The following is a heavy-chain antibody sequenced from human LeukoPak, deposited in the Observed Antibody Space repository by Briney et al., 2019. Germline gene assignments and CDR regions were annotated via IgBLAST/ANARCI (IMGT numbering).Heavy chain of an antibody. J-gene: IGHJ4*02. D-gene: IGHD6-13*01. CDR2: IYPGDSDT. CDR3: ASQLHIAAAGYYFDY. V-gene: IGHV5-51*01. CDR1: GYSFTSYW. Sequence: GESLKISCKGSGYSFTSYWIGWVRQMPGKGLEWMGIIYPGDSDTRYSPSFQGQVTISADKSISTAYLQWSSLKASDTAMYYCASQLHIAAAGYYFDYWGQGTLVTVS.